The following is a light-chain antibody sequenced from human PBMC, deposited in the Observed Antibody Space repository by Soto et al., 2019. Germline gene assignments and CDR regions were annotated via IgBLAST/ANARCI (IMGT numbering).Light chain of an antibody. CDR2: AAS. V-gene: IGKV1-27*01. CDR1: QVISNY. J-gene: IGKJ1*01. CDR3: QKYNSALWT. Sequence: DIQMTQAPSSLSSSVGDRVTITCRASQVISNYLAWYQQKPGKVPKLLIYAASTLQSGVPSRFSGSGSGTDFTLTISSLQPEDVATSYCQKYNSALWTLGQGTRWISN.